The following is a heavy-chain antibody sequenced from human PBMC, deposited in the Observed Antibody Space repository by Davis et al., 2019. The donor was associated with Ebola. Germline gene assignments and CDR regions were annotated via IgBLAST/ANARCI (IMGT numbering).Heavy chain of an antibody. J-gene: IGHJ6*04. D-gene: IGHD3-3*01. CDR1: VITFSSYA. Sequence: GGSLRLSCTDSVITFSSYAMTWVRQAPGKGLEWVSAISGSGGSTYYADSVKGRFTISRDNSKKTLYLQMNSLRAEDTAVYYCAKSGLSFGVVKYHYGMDVWGKGPTVTVSS. CDR2: ISGSGGST. CDR3: AKSGLSFGVVKYHYGMDV. V-gene: IGHV3-23*01.